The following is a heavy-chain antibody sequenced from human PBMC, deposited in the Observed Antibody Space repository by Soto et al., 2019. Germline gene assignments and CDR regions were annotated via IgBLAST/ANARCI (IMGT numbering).Heavy chain of an antibody. CDR3: ARSGAAAGTFDC. D-gene: IGHD6-13*01. V-gene: IGHV3-21*01. J-gene: IGHJ4*02. Sequence: GGSLRLSCAASGFTFSSYSMNWVRQAPGKGLEWVSSSSSSSSYIYYADSVKGRFTISRDNAKNSLYLQMDSLRAEDTAVYYCARSGAAAGTFDCWGQGTLVTVSS. CDR1: GFTFSSYS. CDR2: SSSSSSYI.